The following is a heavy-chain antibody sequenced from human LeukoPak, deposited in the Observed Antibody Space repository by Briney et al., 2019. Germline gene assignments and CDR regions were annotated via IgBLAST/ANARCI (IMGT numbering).Heavy chain of an antibody. CDR3: ARTAVGPEYYFDY. Sequence: PSETLPLTCTVSGGSISSGGYYWSWIRQQPGKGLEWIGYIYYSGSTYYNPSLKSRVTISVDTSKNQFSLKLSSVTAADTAVYYCARTAVGPEYYFDYWGQGTLGTVSS. CDR2: IYYSGST. V-gene: IGHV4-31*03. J-gene: IGHJ4*02. CDR1: GGSISSGGYY. D-gene: IGHD1-14*01.